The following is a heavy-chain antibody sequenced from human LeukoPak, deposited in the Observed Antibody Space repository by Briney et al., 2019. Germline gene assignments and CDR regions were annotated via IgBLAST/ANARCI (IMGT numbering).Heavy chain of an antibody. CDR1: GGTFSSYA. Sequence: ASVKVSCKASGGTFSSYAISWVRQASGQGLEWMGGIIPIFGTANYAQKFQGRVTITTDESTSTAYMELSSLRSEDTAVYYCARGRFWSGYLYFDYWGQGTLVTVSS. CDR2: IIPIFGTA. V-gene: IGHV1-69*05. D-gene: IGHD3-3*01. J-gene: IGHJ4*02. CDR3: ARGRFWSGYLYFDY.